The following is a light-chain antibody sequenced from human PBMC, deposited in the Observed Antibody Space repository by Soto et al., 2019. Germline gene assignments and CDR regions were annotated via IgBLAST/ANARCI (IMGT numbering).Light chain of an antibody. V-gene: IGKV1-5*01. CDR3: RQNDDYQWT. CDR1: QSFAEW. J-gene: IGKJ1*01. Sequence: DIQMTQSPSTLSAYIGDRATITCRASQSFAEWLAWYQQRQGKAPKLLIYDASIMQAGVPSRFIGSRAGAVFSLTISSLPPHDFLTAYCRQNDDYQWTFGQGTKVEIK. CDR2: DAS.